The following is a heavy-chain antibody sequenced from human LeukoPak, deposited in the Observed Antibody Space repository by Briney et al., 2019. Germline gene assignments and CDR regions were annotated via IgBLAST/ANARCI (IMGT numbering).Heavy chain of an antibody. V-gene: IGHV4-4*07. Sequence: PSETLSLTCTVSGGSIISNYWSWIRQSAGTGLEWIGRIYGSGITDYNPSLKSRVTVSLDTSRKQFSLNLRSVTAADTAIYYCARHGRMVIMSKFSTGIDQWGQGTLVTVSS. J-gene: IGHJ4*02. D-gene: IGHD2-8*01. CDR1: GGSIISNY. CDR2: IYGSGIT. CDR3: ARHGRMVIMSKFSTGIDQ.